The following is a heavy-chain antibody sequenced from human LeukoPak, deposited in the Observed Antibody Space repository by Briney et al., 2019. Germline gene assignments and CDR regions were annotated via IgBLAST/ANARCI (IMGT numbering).Heavy chain of an antibody. V-gene: IGHV3-23*01. CDR3: AKDRTTSSRIFDY. CDR2: FSGSGGST. CDR1: GFTFSSYA. D-gene: IGHD1-1*01. J-gene: IGHJ4*02. Sequence: GGSLRLSCAASGFTFSSYAMSWVRQAPGKGLEWVSGFSGSGGSTYYADSVKGRFTISRDNSKNTLYLQMNSLSAEDTAVYYCAKDRTTSSRIFDYWGQGTLVTVSS.